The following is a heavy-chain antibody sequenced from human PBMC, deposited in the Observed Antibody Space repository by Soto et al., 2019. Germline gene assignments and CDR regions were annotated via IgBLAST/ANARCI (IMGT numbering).Heavy chain of an antibody. Sequence: PSETLSLTCPVSGGSISSSSYYWGWIRQPPGKGLEWIGSIYYSGSTYYNPSLKSRVTISVDTSKNQFSLKLSSVTAADTAVYYCARVFTVTTGYGMDVWGQGTTVTVSS. V-gene: IGHV4-39*01. CDR1: GGSISSSSYY. CDR3: ARVFTVTTGYGMDV. D-gene: IGHD4-4*01. J-gene: IGHJ6*02. CDR2: IYYSGST.